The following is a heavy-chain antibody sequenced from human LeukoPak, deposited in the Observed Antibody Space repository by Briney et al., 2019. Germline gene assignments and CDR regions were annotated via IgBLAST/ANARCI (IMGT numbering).Heavy chain of an antibody. CDR3: ARVEYYERFYFDY. J-gene: IGHJ4*02. V-gene: IGHV1-69*13. Sequence: ASVKVSCKASGGTFSSYAISWVRQAPGQGLEWMGGIIPIFGTANYAQKFQGRVTITADESTSTAYMELSSLRSEDTAVYYCARVEYYERFYFDYWGQGTLVTVSS. D-gene: IGHD3-22*01. CDR2: IIPIFGTA. CDR1: GGTFSSYA.